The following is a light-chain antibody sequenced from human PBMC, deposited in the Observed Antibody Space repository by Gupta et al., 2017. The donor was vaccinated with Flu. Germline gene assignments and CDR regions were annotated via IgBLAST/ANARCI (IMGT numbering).Light chain of an antibody. CDR3: SSYTSGTTVV. V-gene: IGLV2-14*01. CDR1: SSDVGAYNY. CDR2: EVS. Sequence: QSALTQPASVSGSPGQSITISCTGTSSDVGAYNYVSWYQQHPGKAPKFIIYEVSKRPSGVSHLFSGTKSGNTASLTISGLQAEDEADYYCSSYTSGTTVVFGGGTKVTVL. J-gene: IGLJ2*01.